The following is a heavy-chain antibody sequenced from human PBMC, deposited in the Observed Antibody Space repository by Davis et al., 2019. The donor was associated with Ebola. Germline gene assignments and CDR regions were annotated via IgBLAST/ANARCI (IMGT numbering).Heavy chain of an antibody. CDR3: ARTPGAMIVVGNWFDP. Sequence: PSETLSLTCTVSGGSISSYYWSWIRQPPGKGLEWIGYIYYSGSTNYNPSLKSRVTISVDTSKNQFSLKLSSVTAADTAVYYCARTPGAMIVVGNWFDPWGQGTLVTVSS. CDR2: IYYSGST. V-gene: IGHV4-59*01. D-gene: IGHD3-22*01. J-gene: IGHJ5*02. CDR1: GGSISSYY.